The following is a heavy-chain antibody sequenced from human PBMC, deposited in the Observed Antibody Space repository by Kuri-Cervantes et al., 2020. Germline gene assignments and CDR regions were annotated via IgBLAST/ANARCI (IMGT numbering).Heavy chain of an antibody. J-gene: IGHJ6*04. V-gene: IGHV3-7*01. CDR1: GITFSSYW. CDR2: IKQDGSEK. Sequence: GESLKISCAASGITFSSYWMSWVRQAPGKGLEWVANIKQDGSEKYYVDSVKGRFTISRDNAKNSLYLQMNSLRAEDTAVYYCARDSDINLVFGGLDVWGKGTTVTVSS. CDR3: ARDSDINLVFGGLDV. D-gene: IGHD3-3*01.